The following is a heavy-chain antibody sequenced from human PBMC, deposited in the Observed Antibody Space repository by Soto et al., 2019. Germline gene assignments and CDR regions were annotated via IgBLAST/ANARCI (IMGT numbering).Heavy chain of an antibody. D-gene: IGHD3-3*01. V-gene: IGHV3-7*05. CDR1: GFTFSSYW. CDR3: AREGRKGFLEWLFSYFDY. J-gene: IGHJ4*02. CDR2: IKQDGSEK. Sequence: GGSLRLSCAASGFTFSSYWMSWVRQAPGKGLEWVANIKQDGSEKYYVDSVKGRFTISRDNAKNSLYLQMNSLRAEDTAVYYCAREGRKGFLEWLFSYFDYWGQGTLVTVSS.